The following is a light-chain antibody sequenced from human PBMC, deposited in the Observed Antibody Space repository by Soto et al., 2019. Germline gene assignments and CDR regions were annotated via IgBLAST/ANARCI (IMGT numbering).Light chain of an antibody. Sequence: DIQMTQSPSTLSASVGDRVTISCRASQSISSWLAWYQQKPGKAPKLLIYDASSLESGVPSRFSGSGFGTEFTPTISSLQPDDFATYYCQQYNSYSPSTFGQGTKVEIK. V-gene: IGKV1-5*01. CDR2: DAS. CDR3: QQYNSYSPST. CDR1: QSISSW. J-gene: IGKJ1*01.